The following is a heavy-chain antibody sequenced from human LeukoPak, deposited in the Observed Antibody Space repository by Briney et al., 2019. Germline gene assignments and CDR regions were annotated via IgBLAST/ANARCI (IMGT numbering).Heavy chain of an antibody. J-gene: IGHJ6*04. CDR3: AELGITMIGGV. Sequence: PGGSLRLSCAASGFTFSSYTMNWVRQAPGKGLEWVSSISSSSSYTYYADSVKGRFTISRYNAKNSLYLQMNSLRAEDTAVYYCAELGITMIGGVWGKGTTVTISS. D-gene: IGHD3-10*02. CDR1: GFTFSSYT. V-gene: IGHV3-21*01. CDR2: ISSSSSYT.